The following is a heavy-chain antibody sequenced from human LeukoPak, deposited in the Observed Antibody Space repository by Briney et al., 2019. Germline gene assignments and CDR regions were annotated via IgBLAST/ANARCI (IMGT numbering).Heavy chain of an antibody. V-gene: IGHV3-21*01. CDR3: AREARLHGMDV. J-gene: IGHJ6*02. CDR1: GFTFSSYS. Sequence: GGSLRLSCASSGFTFSSYSMNWVRQAPGKGLEWVSSISSSSSYIYYADSVKGRFTISRDNAKSSLYLQMNSLRAEDTAVYYCAREARLHGMDVWGQGTTFTVSS. CDR2: ISSSSSYI. D-gene: IGHD2-15*01.